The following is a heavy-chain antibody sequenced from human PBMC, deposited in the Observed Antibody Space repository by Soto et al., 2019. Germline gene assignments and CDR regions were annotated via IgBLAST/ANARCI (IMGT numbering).Heavy chain of an antibody. Sequence: SLTCSVSTGSMRTYYWTWIRQSPGKGLEWIGQISHTGRTKYNPPLESRVTISVDTSRKQFSLKLTSVTAADTALYYCARDDTTGLFDFWGQGTLVTVSS. J-gene: IGHJ4*02. CDR3: ARDDTTGLFDF. V-gene: IGHV4-59*01. D-gene: IGHD4-17*01. CDR1: TGSMRTYY. CDR2: ISHTGRT.